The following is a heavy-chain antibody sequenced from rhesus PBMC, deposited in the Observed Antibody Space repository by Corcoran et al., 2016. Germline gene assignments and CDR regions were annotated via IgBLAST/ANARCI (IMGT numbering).Heavy chain of an antibody. CDR3: ARDPRGAAALF. CDR2: IYGSSTST. J-gene: IGHJ4*01. Sequence: QVQLQESGPGVVKPSETLSLTCAVSGGSISDSYRWSWIRQPPGKGLEWIGYIYGSSTSTNYNPSLKSRVTISKDTSKNQFSLKLISVSAADTAVYYCARDPRGAAALFWGQGVLVTVSS. V-gene: IGHV4S10*01. CDR1: GGSISDSYR. D-gene: IGHD6-25*01.